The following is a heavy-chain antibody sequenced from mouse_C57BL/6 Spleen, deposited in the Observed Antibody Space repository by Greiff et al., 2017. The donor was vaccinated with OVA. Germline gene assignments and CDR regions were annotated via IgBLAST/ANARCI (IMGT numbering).Heavy chain of an antibody. J-gene: IGHJ2*01. V-gene: IGHV1-69*01. Sequence: QVQLQQSGAELVMPGASVKLSCKASGYTFTSYWMHWVKQRPGQGLEWIGEIDPSDSYTNYNQKFKGKSTLTVDKSSSTAYMQLSSLTSEDSAVYYCAREGGTGTPYFDYWGQGTTLTVSS. CDR3: AREGGTGTPYFDY. D-gene: IGHD4-1*01. CDR2: IDPSDSYT. CDR1: GYTFTSYW.